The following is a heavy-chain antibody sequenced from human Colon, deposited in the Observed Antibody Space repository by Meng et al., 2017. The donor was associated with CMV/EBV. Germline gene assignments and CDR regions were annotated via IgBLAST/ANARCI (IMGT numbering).Heavy chain of an antibody. J-gene: IGHJ4*01. Sequence: GGSLRLSCAASGFTVSSNHMSWVRQAPGKGLEWVSVIYSGGSTSYADSVKGRFTISRDSSKNTLYLQMSSLRAEDTAVYYCVRASYSMSSAGDYWGHGPWSPSPQ. CDR1: GFTVSSNH. D-gene: IGHD6-6*01. CDR2: IYSGGST. V-gene: IGHV3-53*01. CDR3: VRASYSMSSAGDY.